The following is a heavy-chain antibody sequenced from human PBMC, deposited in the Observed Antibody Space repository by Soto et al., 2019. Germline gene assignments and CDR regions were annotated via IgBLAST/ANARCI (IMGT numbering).Heavy chain of an antibody. Sequence: QVQLQESGPGLVKPSQTLSLTCTVSGGSISSGGYYWSWIRQHPGKGLEGIGYIYYSGSTYYNPSLKSRVTISVDTSKNQFSLKLSSVTAADTAVYYCARGPRFLEWLPKLDYYGMDVWGQGTTVTVSS. J-gene: IGHJ6*02. CDR2: IYYSGST. V-gene: IGHV4-31*03. D-gene: IGHD3-3*01. CDR3: ARGPRFLEWLPKLDYYGMDV. CDR1: GGSISSGGYY.